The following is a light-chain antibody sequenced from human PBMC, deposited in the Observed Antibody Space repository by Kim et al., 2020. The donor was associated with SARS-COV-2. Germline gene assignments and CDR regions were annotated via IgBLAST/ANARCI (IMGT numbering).Light chain of an antibody. V-gene: IGLV3-1*01. J-gene: IGLJ2*01. CDR3: QAWDSSTDGV. CDR2: QDS. CDR1: KLGDKY. Sequence: SYELTQPPSVSVSPGQTASITCSGDKLGDKYACWYQQKPGQSTVLVIYQDSKRPSGIPERFSGSNSGNTATLTISGTQAMDEADYYCQAWDSSTDGVFGGGTQLTVL.